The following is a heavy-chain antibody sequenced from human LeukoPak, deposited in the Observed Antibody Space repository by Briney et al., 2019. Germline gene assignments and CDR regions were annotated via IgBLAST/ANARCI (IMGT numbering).Heavy chain of an antibody. Sequence: GGSLRLSCAASGFTFSSYSMNWVRQAPGKGLEWVPCISSSSNYIYYADSVKGRFTISRDNAKNSLYLQMNSLRAEDTAVYYCERYQTMLSDYWGQGTLVTVSS. CDR3: ERYQTMLSDY. CDR2: ISSSSNYI. J-gene: IGHJ4*02. D-gene: IGHD4/OR15-4a*01. V-gene: IGHV3-21*01. CDR1: GFTFSSYS.